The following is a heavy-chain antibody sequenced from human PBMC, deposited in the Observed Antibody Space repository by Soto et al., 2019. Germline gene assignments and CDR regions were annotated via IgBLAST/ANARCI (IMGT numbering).Heavy chain of an antibody. CDR3: AREVGAARQTGNWFDP. CDR1: GFTFSDYY. J-gene: IGHJ5*02. V-gene: IGHV3-11*06. CDR2: ISSSSSYT. Sequence: QVQLVESGGGLVKPGGSLRLSGAASGFTFSDYYMSWIREAPGKGLEWVSYISSSSSYTNYADSVKGRFTISRDNAKNSLYLQMNSLRAEDTAVYYCAREVGAARQTGNWFDPWGQGTLVTVSS. D-gene: IGHD1-26*01.